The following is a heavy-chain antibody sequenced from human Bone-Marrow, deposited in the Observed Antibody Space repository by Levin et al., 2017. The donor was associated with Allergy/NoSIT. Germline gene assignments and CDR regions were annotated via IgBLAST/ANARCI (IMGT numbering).Heavy chain of an antibody. J-gene: IGHJ4*02. CDR1: GITFSTYG. V-gene: IGHV3-30*18. CDR3: AKDSLLPAATSFYFDY. CDR2: ISNDGSIK. Sequence: PGGSLRLSCAASGITFSTYGMHWVRQSPGKGLEWVAVISNDGSIKNYADTVKGRFTISRDNSRNTLYLQMNSLRAEDTAVYYCAKDSLLPAATSFYFDYWGQGTLVTVS. D-gene: IGHD2-2*01.